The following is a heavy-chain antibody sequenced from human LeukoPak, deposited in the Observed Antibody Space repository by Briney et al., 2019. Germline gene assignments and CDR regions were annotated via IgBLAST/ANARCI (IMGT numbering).Heavy chain of an antibody. J-gene: IGHJ4*02. CDR1: GFTFSSYG. Sequence: GGSLRLSCAASGFTFSSYGMHWVRQAPGKGLEWVAFIRYDGSNKYYADSVKGRFTISRDNSKNTLYLQMNSLRAEDTAVYYCAILEYYYDSSGYYAPFDYWGQGTLVTVSS. CDR2: IRYDGSNK. CDR3: AILEYYYDSSGYYAPFDY. D-gene: IGHD3-22*01. V-gene: IGHV3-30*02.